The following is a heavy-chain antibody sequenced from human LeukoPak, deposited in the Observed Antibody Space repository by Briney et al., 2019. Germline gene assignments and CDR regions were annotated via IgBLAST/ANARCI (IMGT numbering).Heavy chain of an antibody. J-gene: IGHJ4*02. CDR1: GFIVSSNH. D-gene: IGHD4-23*01. CDR3: ARAVEDEYYFDY. Sequence: GGSLRLSCAASGFIVSSNHMNWVRQTPGKGLEWVSIIYINAGTTHYADSVKGRFIISRDNAKNTLYLQMNSLRAEDTPVYYCARAVEDEYYFDYWGQGTLVTVSS. CDR2: IYINAGTT. V-gene: IGHV3-66*01.